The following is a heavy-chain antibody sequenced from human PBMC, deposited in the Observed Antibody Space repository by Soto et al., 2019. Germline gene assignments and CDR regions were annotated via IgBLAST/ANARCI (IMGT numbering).Heavy chain of an antibody. V-gene: IGHV1-18*01. CDR2: ISAYNDNT. CDR3: ARTPFETIAVAGVVDY. D-gene: IGHD6-19*01. J-gene: IGHJ4*02. Sequence: QVQLVQSGAEVKKPGASVKVSCKASGYTFTSYGISWVRQAPGQGLEWMGWISAYNDNTNYAQKLQGRVTMTTDTSTSTAYMELRSLRSDDTAVYYCARTPFETIAVAGVVDYWGQGTLVTVSS. CDR1: GYTFTSYG.